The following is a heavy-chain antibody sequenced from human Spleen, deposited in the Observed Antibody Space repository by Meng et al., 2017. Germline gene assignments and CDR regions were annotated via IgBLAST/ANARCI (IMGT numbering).Heavy chain of an antibody. CDR3: ARASTWSSPSGDY. CDR2: IIPIFGTA. CDR1: GGTFSSYA. J-gene: IGHJ4*02. D-gene: IGHD6-13*01. Sequence: SVKVSCKASGGTFSSYAISWVRQAPGQGLEWMGGIIPIFGTANYAQKFQGRVTITADESTSTAYMELRSLRSDDTAVYYCARASTWSSPSGDYWGQGTLVTVSS. V-gene: IGHV1-69*13.